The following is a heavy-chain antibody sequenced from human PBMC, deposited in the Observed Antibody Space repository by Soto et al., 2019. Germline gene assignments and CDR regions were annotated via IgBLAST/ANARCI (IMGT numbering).Heavy chain of an antibody. V-gene: IGHV4-30-2*06. Sequence: PSETLSLTCDVSGASITSGGYSWNWIRQSPEQGLECIGYIYQGVSSFYNPSLKSPAIISIDRSKNQFSLRLNSVTAADTDVYYCARGFYGMDVWGQGTLVTVSS. CDR2: IYQGVSS. CDR3: ARGFYGMDV. J-gene: IGHJ6*02. CDR1: GASITSGGYS.